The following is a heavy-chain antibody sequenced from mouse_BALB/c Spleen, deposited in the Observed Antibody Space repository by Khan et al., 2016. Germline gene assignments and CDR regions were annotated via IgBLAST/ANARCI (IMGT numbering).Heavy chain of an antibody. Sequence: QIQLVQSGPELKKPGETVKISCKASGYTFTNYGMNWVKQAPGKGLKWMGWINTNTGEPTYAEEFKGRFAFSLDTSASTAYLQINNLKNDDTATYFCAEDYYGSNWFAYWGQGTLVTVSA. CDR3: AEDYYGSNWFAY. J-gene: IGHJ3*01. CDR1: GYTFTNYG. V-gene: IGHV9-3*02. D-gene: IGHD1-1*01. CDR2: INTNTGEP.